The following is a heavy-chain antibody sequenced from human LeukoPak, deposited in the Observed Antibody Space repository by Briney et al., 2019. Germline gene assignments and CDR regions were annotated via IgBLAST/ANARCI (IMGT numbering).Heavy chain of an antibody. J-gene: IGHJ4*02. CDR1: GASISSSTDY. D-gene: IGHD2-8*01. V-gene: IGHV4-39*02. CDR3: AREGCTNGVCAFFLDY. Sequence: SETLSLTCTVSGASISSSTDYWGWIRQPPGKGLEWIANIYYSGSTYYNPSLKSRVTISVDTSKNQFSLKLSSVTAADTAVYYCAREGCTNGVCAFFLDYWGQGTLVTVSS. CDR2: IYYSGST.